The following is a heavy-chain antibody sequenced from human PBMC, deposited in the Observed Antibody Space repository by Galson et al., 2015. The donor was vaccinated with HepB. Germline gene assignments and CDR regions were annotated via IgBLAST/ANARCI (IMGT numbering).Heavy chain of an antibody. V-gene: IGHV3-30*18. CDR2: ISYDGSKE. CDR3: AKDIFYYGSGSYPLDD. Sequence: SLRLSCAVSGFTFSNYGMHWVRQAPGKGLEWVAVISYDGSKEYYGDSVKGRFTISRDNSKNTVYLQMNSLRDEDTAIYYCAKDIFYYGSGSYPLDDWGQGTLVTVSS. D-gene: IGHD3-10*01. J-gene: IGHJ4*02. CDR1: GFTFSNYG.